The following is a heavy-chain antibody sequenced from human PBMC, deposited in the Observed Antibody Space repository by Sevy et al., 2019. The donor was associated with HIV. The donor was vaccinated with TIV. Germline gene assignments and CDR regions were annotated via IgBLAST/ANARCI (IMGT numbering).Heavy chain of an antibody. V-gene: IGHV1-8*03. CDR2: MNPNSGNT. Sequence: ASVKVSCKASGYTFTSYDINWVRQATGQGLEWMGWMNPNSGNTGYAQKFQGRVTITRNTSISTAYMELSSLRSEDTAVYYCARGRANANWFDPWGQGTLVTVSS. J-gene: IGHJ5*02. CDR1: GYTFTSYD. D-gene: IGHD5-12*01. CDR3: ARGRANANWFDP.